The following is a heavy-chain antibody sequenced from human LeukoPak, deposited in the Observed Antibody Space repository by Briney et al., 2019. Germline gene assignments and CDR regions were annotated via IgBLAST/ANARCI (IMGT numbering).Heavy chain of an antibody. CDR2: ISGSGGST. V-gene: IGHV3-23*01. CDR3: ARDRLPGGY. J-gene: IGHJ4*02. D-gene: IGHD3-16*01. Sequence: GSLRLSCAASGFTFSSYAMSWVRQAPGKGLEWVSAISGSGGSTYYADSVKGRFTISRDNAKNSLYLQMNGLRVDDTAVYYCARDRLPGGYWGQGTLVTVSS. CDR1: GFTFSSYA.